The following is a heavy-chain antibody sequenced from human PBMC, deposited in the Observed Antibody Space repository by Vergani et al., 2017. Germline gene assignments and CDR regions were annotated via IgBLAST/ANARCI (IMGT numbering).Heavy chain of an antibody. CDR2: ISSSGSTI. D-gene: IGHD3-16*02. V-gene: IGHV3-48*03. Sequence: EVQLVESGGGFVQPGGSLRLSCAASGFTFSSYEMNWVRQAPGKGLEWVSYISSSGSTIYYADSVTGRFTISRDNAKNSLYLKMNSLRAEDTAVYYCARGGSSVITFGGVIAYGGIDYWGQGTLVTVSS. CDR3: ARGGSSVITFGGVIAYGGIDY. CDR1: GFTFSSYE. J-gene: IGHJ4*02.